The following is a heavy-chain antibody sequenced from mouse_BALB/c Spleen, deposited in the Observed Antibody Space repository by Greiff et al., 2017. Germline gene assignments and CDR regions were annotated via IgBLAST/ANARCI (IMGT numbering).Heavy chain of an antibody. J-gene: IGHJ4*01. D-gene: IGHD1-1*01. Sequence: EVQLQESGPSLVKPSQTLSLTCSVTGDSITSGYWNWIRKFPGNKLEYMGYISYSGSTYYNPSLKSRISITRDTSKNQYYLQLNSVTTEDTATYYCASLAYGSSYDYAMDYWGQGTSVTVSS. CDR1: GDSITSGY. V-gene: IGHV3-8*02. CDR2: ISYSGST. CDR3: ASLAYGSSYDYAMDY.